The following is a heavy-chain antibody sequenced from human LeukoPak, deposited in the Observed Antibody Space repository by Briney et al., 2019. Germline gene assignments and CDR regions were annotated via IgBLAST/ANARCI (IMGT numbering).Heavy chain of an antibody. Sequence: ASVKDSCKASGYTFTGYYMHWVRQAPGQGLEWMGWINPNSGGTNYAQKLQGRVTMTRDTSISTAYMELSRLRSDDTAVHYCVRELGGGYSAIDYWGQGALVTVSS. V-gene: IGHV1-2*02. J-gene: IGHJ4*02. CDR2: INPNSGGT. CDR1: GYTFTGYY. D-gene: IGHD1-26*01. CDR3: VRELGGGYSAIDY.